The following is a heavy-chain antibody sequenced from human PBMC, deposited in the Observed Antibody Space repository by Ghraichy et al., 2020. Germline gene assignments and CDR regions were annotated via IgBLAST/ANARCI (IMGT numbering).Heavy chain of an antibody. CDR3: ARLTITRYFDWSVHYYYYMDV. CDR1: GGSISSYY. D-gene: IGHD3-9*01. J-gene: IGHJ6*03. V-gene: IGHV4-59*08. Sequence: SETLSLTCTVSGGSISSYYWSWIRQPPGKGLEWIGYIYYSGSTNYNPSLKSRVTISVDTSKNQFSLKLSSVTAADTAVYYCARLTITRYFDWSVHYYYYMDVWGKGTTVTVSS. CDR2: IYYSGST.